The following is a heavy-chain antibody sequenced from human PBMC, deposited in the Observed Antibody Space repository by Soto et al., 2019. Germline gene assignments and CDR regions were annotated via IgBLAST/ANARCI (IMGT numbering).Heavy chain of an antibody. J-gene: IGHJ4*02. D-gene: IGHD2-15*01. CDR1: GFTFSSYG. CDR3: AKDRRTVVVAATFDY. V-gene: IGHV3-30*18. Sequence: QVQLVESGGGVVQPGRSLRLSCAASGFTFSSYGMHWVRQAPGKGLEWVAVISYDGSNKYYADSVKGRFTISRDNSKNTLYLQMNSLRAEDTAVYYCAKDRRTVVVAATFDYWCQGTLVTVSS. CDR2: ISYDGSNK.